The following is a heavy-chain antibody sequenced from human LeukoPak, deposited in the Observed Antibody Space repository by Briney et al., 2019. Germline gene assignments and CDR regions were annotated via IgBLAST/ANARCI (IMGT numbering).Heavy chain of an antibody. CDR1: GFTVSSNY. Sequence: GGSLRLSCAASGFTVSSNYMSWVRQAPGKGLEWVSVIYSGGSTYYADSVKGRFTISRDNAKNSLYLQMNSLRDEDTAVYYCASSFYGDYVQYWGQGTLVTVSS. CDR2: IYSGGST. D-gene: IGHD2-15*01. J-gene: IGHJ1*01. V-gene: IGHV3-53*01. CDR3: ASSFYGDYVQY.